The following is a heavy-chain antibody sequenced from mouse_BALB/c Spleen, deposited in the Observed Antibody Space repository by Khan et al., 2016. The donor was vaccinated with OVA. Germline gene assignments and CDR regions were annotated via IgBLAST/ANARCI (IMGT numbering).Heavy chain of an antibody. CDR2: ISYSGNT. J-gene: IGHJ2*02. V-gene: IGHV3-2*02. Sequence: EVELVELGPGLVKPSQSLSLTCTVTGYSITSDYAWNWIRQFPGNKLEWMGFISYSGNTKYNPSLKSRFSITRDTSKNQFFLQLNSVTTEDTATYYCARVYGGDFDYWGQGTSLTVSS. CDR3: ARVYGGDFDY. D-gene: IGHD1-1*01. CDR1: GYSITSDYA.